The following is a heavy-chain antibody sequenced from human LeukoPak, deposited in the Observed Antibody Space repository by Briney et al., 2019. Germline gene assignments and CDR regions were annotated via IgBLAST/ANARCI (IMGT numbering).Heavy chain of an antibody. Sequence: SVKVSCKSSGGTFSSYAISWVRQAPGQGLEWMGGIIPIFGTANYAQKFQGRVTITTDESTSIAYMELSSLRSEDTAVDYCARVYYDILTGSTRLKYFDYWGQGTLVTVSS. D-gene: IGHD3-9*01. V-gene: IGHV1-69*05. CDR3: ARVYYDILTGSTRLKYFDY. J-gene: IGHJ4*02. CDR2: IIPIFGTA. CDR1: GGTFSSYA.